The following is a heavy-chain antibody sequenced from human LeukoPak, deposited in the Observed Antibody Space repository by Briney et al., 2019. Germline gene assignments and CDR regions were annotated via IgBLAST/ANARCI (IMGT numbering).Heavy chain of an antibody. Sequence: GGSLRLSCAASEFTFSGYGMYWVRQAPGKGLEWVAFIRYDGSNKYYADSVKGRFTISRDNSKNTLYLQMTRPRATDTAVYYCAKDRRDYSRPEIAYWGQGTLVTVSS. V-gene: IGHV3-30*02. D-gene: IGHD4-11*01. CDR2: IRYDGSNK. CDR1: EFTFSGYG. J-gene: IGHJ4*02. CDR3: AKDRRDYSRPEIAY.